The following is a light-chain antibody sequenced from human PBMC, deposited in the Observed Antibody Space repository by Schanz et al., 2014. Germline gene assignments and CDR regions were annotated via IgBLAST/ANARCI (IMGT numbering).Light chain of an antibody. CDR1: SSDVGSYNL. CDR3: SSYTGSSMI. CDR2: EGT. V-gene: IGLV2-14*02. J-gene: IGLJ2*01. Sequence: QSALTQPASVSGSPGQSITISCTGTSSDVGSYNLVSWYQQHPGEAPKLLIYEGTKRPSGVSNRFAGSKSGNTASLTISGLQAEDEGDYYCSSYTGSSMIFGGGTKLTVL.